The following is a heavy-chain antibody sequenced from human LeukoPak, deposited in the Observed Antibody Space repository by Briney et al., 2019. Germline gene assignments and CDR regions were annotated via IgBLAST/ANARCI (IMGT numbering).Heavy chain of an antibody. Sequence: PGGSLRLSCAASGFTFSSYAMHWVRQAPGKGLEWVAVISYDGSNKYYADSVKGRFTISRDNSKNTLYLQMNSLRAEDTAGYYCAKVASLCTSTSCVRGGFDYWGQGTLVTVSS. V-gene: IGHV3-30-3*01. CDR1: GFTFSSYA. CDR3: AKVASLCTSTSCVRGGFDY. D-gene: IGHD2-2*01. CDR2: ISYDGSNK. J-gene: IGHJ4*02.